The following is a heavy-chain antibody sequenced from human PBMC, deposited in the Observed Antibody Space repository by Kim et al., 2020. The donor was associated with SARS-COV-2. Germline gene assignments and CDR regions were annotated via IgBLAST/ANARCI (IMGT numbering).Heavy chain of an antibody. J-gene: IGHJ6*02. CDR3: ARGKSPRGRWRGHSNYDFWSGHFYYYGMDV. CDR1: GYTFTSYE. V-gene: IGHV1-8*01. D-gene: IGHD3-3*01. Sequence: ASVKVSCKASGYTFTSYEINWVRQAPGQGLEWMGWMDPSSGNTCYSQKFQGRVTMTRDTSISTAYMELSSLRPEATAVYYCARGKSPRGRWRGHSNYDFWSGHFYYYGMDVWGQGTTVTASS. CDR2: MDPSSGNT.